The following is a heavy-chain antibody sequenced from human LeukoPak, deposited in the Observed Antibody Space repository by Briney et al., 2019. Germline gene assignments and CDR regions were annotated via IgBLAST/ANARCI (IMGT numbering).Heavy chain of an antibody. CDR3: ARRIRGYSYGSVNWYCDL. J-gene: IGHJ2*01. CDR1: GGSVSSGSYY. V-gene: IGHV4-61*01. CDR2: IYYSGST. Sequence: SETLSHTRTVSGGSVSSGSYYWSWTRQPPGKGLEWIGHIYYSGSTNYNPSLKSRVTISVDTSKNQFSLKLSSVTAADTAVYYCARRIRGYSYGSVNWYCDLWGRGTLVTVSS. D-gene: IGHD5-18*01.